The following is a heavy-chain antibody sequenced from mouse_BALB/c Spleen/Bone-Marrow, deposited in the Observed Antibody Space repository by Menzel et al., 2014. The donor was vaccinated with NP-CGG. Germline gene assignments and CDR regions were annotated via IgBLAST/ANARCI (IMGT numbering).Heavy chain of an antibody. V-gene: IGHV2-9*02. D-gene: IGHD1-1*02. CDR3: ARDYGHYWFFDV. CDR1: GFSLTSYG. J-gene: IGHJ1*01. CDR2: IWAGGST. Sequence: QVQLKQSGPGLVAPSQSLSIPCTVSGFSLTSYGVHWVRQPPGKGLEWLGVIWAGGSTNYSSALMSRLSISKDNSKSQVFLKMNSLQTDATAMYYCARDYGHYWFFDVWGAGTTVTVSS.